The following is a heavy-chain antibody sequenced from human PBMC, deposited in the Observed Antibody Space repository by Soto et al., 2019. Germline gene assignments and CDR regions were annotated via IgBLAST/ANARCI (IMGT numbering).Heavy chain of an antibody. CDR3: ARAAAGYYYYYGMDV. V-gene: IGHV1-8*01. D-gene: IGHD6-13*01. CDR1: GYTFTSYD. CDR2: MNPNSGNT. Sequence: VGSVQVSCRASGYTFTSYDLSWVRQATGQGLEWMGWMNPNSGNTGYAQKFQGRVTMTRNTSISTAYIELSSLRTEDTAVYYWARAAAGYYYYYGMDVWGQGTTVTVSS. J-gene: IGHJ6*02.